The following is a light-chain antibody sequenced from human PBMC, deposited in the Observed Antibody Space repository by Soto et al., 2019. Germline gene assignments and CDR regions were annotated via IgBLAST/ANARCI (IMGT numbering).Light chain of an antibody. V-gene: IGKV3D-20*02. CDR3: QQRSNWPPG. Sequence: EIVLTQSPGTLSLSPGERATLSCRDSQSVRDRYLAWYQQKPGQAPSLLIYDTSTRATGVRDRFSGSGSGTDFTLTISSLEPEDFAVYYCQQRSNWPPGFGGGTKVDIK. CDR1: QSVRDRY. J-gene: IGKJ4*01. CDR2: DTS.